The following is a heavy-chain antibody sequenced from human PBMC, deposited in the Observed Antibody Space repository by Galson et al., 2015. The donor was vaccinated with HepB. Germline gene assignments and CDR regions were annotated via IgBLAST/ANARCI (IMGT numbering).Heavy chain of an antibody. J-gene: IGHJ4*02. CDR1: GFTFSSYG. CDR2: ISYDGSNK. Sequence: SLRLSCAASGFTFSSYGMHWVRQAPGKGLEWVAVISYDGSNKYYADSVKGRFTISRDNSKNTLYLQMNSLRAEDTAVYYCAKDLEYYFDYWGQGTLVTVSS. V-gene: IGHV3-30*18. CDR3: AKDLEYYFDY. D-gene: IGHD5-24*01.